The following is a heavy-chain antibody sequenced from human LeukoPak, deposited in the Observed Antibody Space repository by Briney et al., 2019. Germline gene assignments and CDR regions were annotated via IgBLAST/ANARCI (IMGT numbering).Heavy chain of an antibody. V-gene: IGHV1-3*04. CDR2: INTGNGNT. J-gene: IGHJ4*02. Sequence: ASVKVSCKASGYTFTGFTIHWVRQAPGQRLEWMGWINTGNGNTKYSQKFQGRVTITRDTTASTAYMEPSSLRSEDTAIYYCARVNGYSFDYWGQGALVTVSS. D-gene: IGHD2-8*01. CDR1: GYTFTGFT. CDR3: ARVNGYSFDY.